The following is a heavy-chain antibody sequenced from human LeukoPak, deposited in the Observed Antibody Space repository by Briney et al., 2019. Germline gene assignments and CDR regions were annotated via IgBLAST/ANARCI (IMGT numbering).Heavy chain of an antibody. V-gene: IGHV3-23*01. CDR1: GFTFSDHY. J-gene: IGHJ6*02. CDR2: ISGSGGST. CDR3: AKGENIYYYYGMDV. Sequence: GGSLRLSCAASGFTFSDHYMSWVRQAPGKGLEWVSAISGSGGSTYYADSVKGRFTISRDNSKNTLYLQMNSLRAEDTAVYYCAKGENIYYYYGMDVWGQGTTVTVSS. D-gene: IGHD1/OR15-1a*01.